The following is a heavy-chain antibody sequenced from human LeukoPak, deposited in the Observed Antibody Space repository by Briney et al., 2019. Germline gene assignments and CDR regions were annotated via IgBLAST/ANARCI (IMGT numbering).Heavy chain of an antibody. V-gene: IGHV1-8*01. CDR3: ARRSIRTDDSSGSWWWFDL. Sequence: RASVKVSCKASGYTFTSYDINWVRQATGQGLEWMGWMNPNSGNTGYAQKFQGRVTMTRNTSISTAYMELSSLRSEDTAVYYCARRSIRTDDSSGSWWWFDLWGRGTLVTVSS. D-gene: IGHD3-22*01. CDR1: GYTFTSYD. CDR2: MNPNSGNT. J-gene: IGHJ2*01.